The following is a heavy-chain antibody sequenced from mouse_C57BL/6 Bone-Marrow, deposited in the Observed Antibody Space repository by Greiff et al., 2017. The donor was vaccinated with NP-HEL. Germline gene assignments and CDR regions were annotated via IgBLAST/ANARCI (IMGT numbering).Heavy chain of an antibody. CDR3: ARNYGSQMDY. J-gene: IGHJ4*01. V-gene: IGHV3-6*01. D-gene: IGHD1-1*01. CDR2: ISYDGSN. CDR1: GYSITSGYY. Sequence: DVQLQESGPGLVKPSQSLSLTCSVTGYSITSGYYWNWIRQFPGNKLEWMGYISYDGSNNYNPSLKNRISITRDTSKNQFFLKLNSVTTEDTATYYCARNYGSQMDYWGQGTSVTVSS.